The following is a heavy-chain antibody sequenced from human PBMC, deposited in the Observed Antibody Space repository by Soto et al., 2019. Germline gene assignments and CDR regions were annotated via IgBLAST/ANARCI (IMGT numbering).Heavy chain of an antibody. CDR3: ARDRVLGGGQQLVRLAY. CDR2: IWYDGSNK. Sequence: QVQLVESGGGVVQPGRSLRLSCAASGFTFSSYGMHWVRQAPGKGLEWVAVIWYDGSNKYCADSVKGRFTISRDNSKNTLYLQMNSLRAEDTAVYYCARDRVLGGGQQLVRLAYWGQGTLVTVSS. D-gene: IGHD6-13*01. V-gene: IGHV3-33*01. J-gene: IGHJ4*02. CDR1: GFTFSSYG.